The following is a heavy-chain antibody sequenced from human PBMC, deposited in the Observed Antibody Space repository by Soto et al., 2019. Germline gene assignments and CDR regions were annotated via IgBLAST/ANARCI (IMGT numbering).Heavy chain of an antibody. Sequence: SSSXSLTWTFSVSSISDEYHCAWIRQSPAKGLEWIGYISYTGTIYYNPSLKSRVKISGDTSKNQFSLKMASVTAADTAVYYCARQTKVNKTRSLFESWGQGSLVKVYS. D-gene: IGHD4-4*01. CDR2: ISYTGTI. J-gene: IGHJ4*02. CDR3: ARQTKVNKTRSLFES. CDR1: VSSISDEYH. V-gene: IGHV4-30-4*01.